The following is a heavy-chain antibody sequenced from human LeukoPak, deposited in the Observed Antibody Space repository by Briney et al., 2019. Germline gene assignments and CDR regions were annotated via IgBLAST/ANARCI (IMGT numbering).Heavy chain of an antibody. D-gene: IGHD5-12*01. CDR1: GGSISSSSYY. V-gene: IGHV4-39*07. Sequence: SETLSLTCTVSGGSISSSSYYWGWIRQPPGKGLEWIGSIYYSGSTYYNPSLKSRVTISVDTSKNQFSLKLSSVTAADTAVYYCASLVDIVATIDYWGQGTLVTVSS. CDR2: IYYSGST. CDR3: ASLVDIVATIDY. J-gene: IGHJ4*02.